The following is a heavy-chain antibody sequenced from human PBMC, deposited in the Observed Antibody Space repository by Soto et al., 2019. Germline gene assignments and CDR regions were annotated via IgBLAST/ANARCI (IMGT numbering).Heavy chain of an antibody. CDR3: ARDDFWGGRNHDY. CDR2: IYPSGSP. V-gene: IGHV4-4*07. CDR1: GGSISNYY. J-gene: IGHJ4*02. Sequence: PSETLSLTCTVSGGSISNYYWSWIRQPPGKGLEWIGRIYPSGSPNYNPSIKSRVTMSVDTSNNQFSLKLKLTSVTAADAAAYYCARDDFWGGRNHDYWGQGILVTVSS. D-gene: IGHD3-3*01.